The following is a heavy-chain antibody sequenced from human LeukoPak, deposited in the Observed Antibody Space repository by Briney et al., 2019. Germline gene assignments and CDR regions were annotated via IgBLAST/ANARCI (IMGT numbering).Heavy chain of an antibody. J-gene: IGHJ2*01. CDR3: TSPKNLDWERYFDL. CDR1: GFTFSDSA. Sequence: GGSLRLSCAASGFTFSDSAIHWVRQASGKGLEWVGRIRGKVNKYATVYAASVKGRFTISRDDSKSTTFLQMNSLKTEDTAIYYCTSPKNLDWERYFDLWGRGTLVTVSS. D-gene: IGHD3/OR15-3a*01. CDR2: IRGKVNKYAT. V-gene: IGHV3-73*01.